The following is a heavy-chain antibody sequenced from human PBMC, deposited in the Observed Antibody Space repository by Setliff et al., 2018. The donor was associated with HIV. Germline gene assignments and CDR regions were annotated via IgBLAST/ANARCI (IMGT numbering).Heavy chain of an antibody. D-gene: IGHD2-21*01. V-gene: IGHV1-2*02. CDR3: ARDRLHTPLIY. CDR1: GYLFTGYY. CDR2: TNVNSGGT. J-gene: IGHJ4*01. Sequence: ASVKVSCKASGYLFTGYYMHWVRQAPGQGLEWMGWTNVNSGGTKYAQKFQGRVTMTRDTSISTAYMEVSSLRSDDTAVYYCARDRLHTPLIYWGHGTPVTVSS.